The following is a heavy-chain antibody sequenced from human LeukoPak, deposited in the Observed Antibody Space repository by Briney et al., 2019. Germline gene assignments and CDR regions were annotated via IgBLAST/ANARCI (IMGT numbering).Heavy chain of an antibody. CDR1: GFTFSSYS. D-gene: IGHD3-9*01. V-gene: IGHV3-21*01. Sequence: GSLRLSCAASGFTFSSYSMNWVRQAPGKGLEWVSPISSSSSYIYYADSVKGRFTISRDNAKNSLYLQMNSLRAEDTAVYYCARDPDILTGYSGYFDLWGRGTLVTVSS. CDR3: ARDPDILTGYSGYFDL. CDR2: ISSSSSYI. J-gene: IGHJ2*01.